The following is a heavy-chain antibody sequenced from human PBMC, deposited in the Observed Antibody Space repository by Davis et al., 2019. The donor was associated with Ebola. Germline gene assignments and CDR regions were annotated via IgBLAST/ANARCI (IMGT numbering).Heavy chain of an antibody. CDR2: LSYDGSNK. Sequence: GESLKISCAASGFTFSSYAMHWVRQAPGTGLEWVAVLSYDGSNKYYADSVKGRFTISRDNSKNTLYLQMNSLRAEDTAVYYCARGDGYNFFDYWGQGTLVTVSS. CDR3: ARGDGYNFFDY. V-gene: IGHV3-30-3*01. J-gene: IGHJ4*02. D-gene: IGHD5-24*01. CDR1: GFTFSSYA.